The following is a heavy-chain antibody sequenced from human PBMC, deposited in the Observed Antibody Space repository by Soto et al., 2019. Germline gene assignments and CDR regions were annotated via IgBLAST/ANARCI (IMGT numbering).Heavy chain of an antibody. CDR3: PRAKSLYFDY. CDR1: GFTFSSYW. J-gene: IGHJ4*02. V-gene: IGHV3-74*01. CDR2: INSDGSST. Sequence: PGGSLRLSCAASGFTFSSYWMHWVRQAPGKGLVWVSRINSDGSSTSYADSVKGRFTISRDNAENTLYLQMNSLRAGDTAVYYCPRAKSLYFDYWGQGTLVTVSS.